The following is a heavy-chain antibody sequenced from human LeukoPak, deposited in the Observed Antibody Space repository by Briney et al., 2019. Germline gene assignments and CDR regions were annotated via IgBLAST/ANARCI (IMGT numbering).Heavy chain of an antibody. Sequence: PGGSLRLSCAASGFTFSSYWMSWVRQAPGKGLEWVANIKQDGSEKYYVDSVKGRFTISRDNAKNSLYLQMNSLRVEDTAVYYCAKGSGNGYGSGPFDYWGQGTLVTVSS. CDR2: IKQDGSEK. CDR3: AKGSGNGYGSGPFDY. J-gene: IGHJ4*02. V-gene: IGHV3-7*01. D-gene: IGHD3-10*01. CDR1: GFTFSSYW.